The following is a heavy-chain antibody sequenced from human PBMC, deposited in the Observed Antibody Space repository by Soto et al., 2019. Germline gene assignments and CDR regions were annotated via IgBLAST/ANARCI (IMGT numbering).Heavy chain of an antibody. Sequence: EVQLLESGGGLVQPGGSLRLSCAASGFTFSSYAMSWVRQAPGMGLEWVSAISGSGGCTYYADSVRGRFTISRDSAENTLYLQMNSLSAEDTFVDYCAKLGFWGSYRTFDYWGQGTLVTVSS. CDR1: GFTFSSYA. J-gene: IGHJ4*02. CDR3: AKLGFWGSYRTFDY. D-gene: IGHD3-16*02. CDR2: ISGSGGCT. V-gene: IGHV3-23*01.